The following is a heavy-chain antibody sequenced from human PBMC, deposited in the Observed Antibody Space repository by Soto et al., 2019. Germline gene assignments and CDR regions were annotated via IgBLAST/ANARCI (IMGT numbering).Heavy chain of an antibody. J-gene: IGHJ4*02. D-gene: IGHD4-17*01. CDR2: ISVSGGRT. CDR1: GFSFSSYA. V-gene: IGHV3-23*01. Sequence: PGGSLRLSCAASGFSFSSYAMTWGLQAPGRGLEWVSGISVSGGRTYYGDSVKGRFTISRDNSKNILFLQMSGLRAEDTAVYYCAIRPTYGDFVYWGQGTLVTVSS. CDR3: AIRPTYGDFVY.